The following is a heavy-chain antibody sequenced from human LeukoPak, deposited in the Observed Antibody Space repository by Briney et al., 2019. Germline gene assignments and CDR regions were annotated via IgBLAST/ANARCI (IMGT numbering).Heavy chain of an antibody. J-gene: IGHJ5*02. CDR3: ARHLVENTSIVVVVAATPYNWFDP. CDR2: IYYSGST. D-gene: IGHD2-15*01. Sequence: KPSETLSLTCTVSGGSISSSRYYWGWVPQPPGKGLEWIGGIYYSGSTYYNPSLKSRVTISVDTSKNQFSLKLSSVTAADTAVYYCARHLVENTSIVVVVAATPYNWFDPWGQGTLVTVSS. V-gene: IGHV4-39*01. CDR1: GGSISSSRYY.